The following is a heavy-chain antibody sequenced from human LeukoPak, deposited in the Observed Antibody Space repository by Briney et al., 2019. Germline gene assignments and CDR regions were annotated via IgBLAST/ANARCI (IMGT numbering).Heavy chain of an antibody. J-gene: IGHJ4*02. CDR1: GGSIRSGSYY. D-gene: IGHD3-10*01. V-gene: IGHV4-61*02. CDR3: AGGVTIVRGTSKHFDY. CDR2: VYTSGST. Sequence: SETLSLTCTVAGGSIRSGSYYWSWIRQAAGKGLEWIGRVYTSGSTNYNPSLESRVTISVDTSKHQFSLNLSSVTAADTAVYYCAGGVTIVRGTSKHFDYWGQGTLVTVSS.